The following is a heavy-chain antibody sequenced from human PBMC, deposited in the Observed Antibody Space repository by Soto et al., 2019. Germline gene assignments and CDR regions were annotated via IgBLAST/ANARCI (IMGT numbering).Heavy chain of an antibody. CDR1: GYIFTAYS. CDR2: VNPSGGSA. Sequence: QVQLVQSGAEVKKPGASVKVSCKTSGYIFTAYSMHWVRQAPGQGLEWMGVVNPSGGSAHYAQSFEGRVDLSRETSTSTFYMELSSLRSEDTAVYYCAREENCRGGTCYSEYFHHWGQGTLVTDSS. V-gene: IGHV1-46*01. CDR3: AREENCRGGTCYSEYFHH. J-gene: IGHJ1*01. D-gene: IGHD2-15*01.